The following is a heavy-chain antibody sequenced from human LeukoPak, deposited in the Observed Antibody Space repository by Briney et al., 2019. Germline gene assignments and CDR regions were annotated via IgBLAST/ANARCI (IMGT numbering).Heavy chain of an antibody. D-gene: IGHD1-1*01. CDR1: GGSISSSSYY. CDR2: IYYSGST. Sequence: PSETLSLTCTVSGGSISSSSYYWGWIRQPPGKGLEWIGSIYYSGSTYYNPSLKSRVTISVDTSKNQFSLKLSSVTAADTAVYYCASESQRRYWFDPWGQGTLVTVSS. J-gene: IGHJ5*02. V-gene: IGHV4-39*07. CDR3: ASESQRRYWFDP.